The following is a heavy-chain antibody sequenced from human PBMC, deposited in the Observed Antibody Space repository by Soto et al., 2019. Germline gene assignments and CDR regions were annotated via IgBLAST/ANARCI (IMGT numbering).Heavy chain of an antibody. Sequence: ASVRVSCKASGYTFTSYGISGVRQAPGQGPEWMGWISAYNGNTNYAQKLQGRVTMTTDTSTSTAYMELRSLRSDDTAVYYCARVEIDSSGWYAAFDIWGQGTMVTVSS. J-gene: IGHJ3*02. CDR2: ISAYNGNT. CDR1: GYTFTSYG. CDR3: ARVEIDSSGWYAAFDI. V-gene: IGHV1-18*01. D-gene: IGHD6-19*01.